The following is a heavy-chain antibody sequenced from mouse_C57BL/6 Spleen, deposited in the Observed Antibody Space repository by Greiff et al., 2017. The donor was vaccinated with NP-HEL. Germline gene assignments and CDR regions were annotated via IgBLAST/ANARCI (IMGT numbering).Heavy chain of an antibody. CDR1: GFTFSDAW. CDR3: TRTDSNYGHYYAMDY. J-gene: IGHJ4*01. Sequence: EVKVVESGRGLVQPGGSMKLSCAASGFTFSDAWMDWVRQSPEKGLEWVAEIRNKANNHATYYAESVKGRFTISRDDSKSSVYLQMNSLRAEDTGIYYYTRTDSNYGHYYAMDYWGQGTSVTVSS. CDR2: IRNKANNHAT. D-gene: IGHD2-5*01. V-gene: IGHV6-6*01.